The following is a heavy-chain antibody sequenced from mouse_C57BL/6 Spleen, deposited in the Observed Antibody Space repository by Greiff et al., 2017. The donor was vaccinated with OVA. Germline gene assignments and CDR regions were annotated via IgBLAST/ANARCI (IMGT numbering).Heavy chain of an antibody. CDR2: ISNGGGST. CDR1: GFTFSDYY. CDR3: ARRGDSSGYIDY. D-gene: IGHD3-2*02. Sequence: EVHLVESGGGLVQPGGSLKLSCAASGFTFSDYYMYWVRQTPGKRLEWVAYISNGGGSTYYPDTVKGRFTISRDNAKNTLYLQMSRLKSEDTAMYYCARRGDSSGYIDYWGQGTTLTVSS. J-gene: IGHJ2*01. V-gene: IGHV5-12*01.